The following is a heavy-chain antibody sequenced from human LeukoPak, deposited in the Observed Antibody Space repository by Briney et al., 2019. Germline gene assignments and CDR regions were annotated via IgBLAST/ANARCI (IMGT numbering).Heavy chain of an antibody. J-gene: IGHJ3*02. V-gene: IGHV3-33*08. CDR1: GFTFSSHG. CDR2: VWYDGSNK. D-gene: IGHD1-7*01. CDR3: ARDPMNYHDAFDI. Sequence: PGGSLRLSCAASGFTFSSHGMHWVRQAPGKGLEWVAVVWYDGSNKYYADSVKGRFTISRDNSTNTLYLQMNSLRAEDTAVYYCARDPMNYHDAFDIWGQGTMVTVSS.